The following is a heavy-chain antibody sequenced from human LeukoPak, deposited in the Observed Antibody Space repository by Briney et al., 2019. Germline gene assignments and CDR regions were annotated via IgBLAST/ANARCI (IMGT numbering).Heavy chain of an antibody. V-gene: IGHV3-23*01. CDR3: AKFGGSYHDAFDI. CDR1: GFTFTSYA. J-gene: IGHJ3*02. D-gene: IGHD1-26*01. CDR2: ISGSGGST. Sequence: PGGSLRLSCAASGFTFTSYAMSWVRQAPGKGLEWVSAISGSGGSTYYADSVKGRFTISRDNSKNTLYLQMNSLRAEDTAVYYCAKFGGSYHDAFDIWGQGTMVTVSS.